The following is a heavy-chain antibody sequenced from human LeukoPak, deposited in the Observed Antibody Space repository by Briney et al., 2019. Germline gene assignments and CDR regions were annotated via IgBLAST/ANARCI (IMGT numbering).Heavy chain of an antibody. Sequence: SVKVSGKASGGTFSSYAISWVRQAPGQGLEWMGGIIPIFGTANYAQKFQGRVTITAEESTGTAYMELSSLRSEDTAVYYCARDRVVVPAAIGGENYYYMDVWGKGTTVTVSS. CDR3: ARDRVVVPAAIGGENYYYMDV. V-gene: IGHV1-69*13. J-gene: IGHJ6*03. CDR1: GGTFSSYA. D-gene: IGHD2-2*01. CDR2: IIPIFGTA.